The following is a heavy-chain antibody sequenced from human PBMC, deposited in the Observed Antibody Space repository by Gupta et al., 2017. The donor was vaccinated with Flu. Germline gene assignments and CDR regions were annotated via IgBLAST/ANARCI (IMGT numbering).Heavy chain of an antibody. J-gene: IGHJ4*02. CDR1: SGSA. CDR2: IRTKAHNYAT. V-gene: IGHV3-73*01. CDR3: TLAVSGRDY. D-gene: IGHD2-15*01. Sequence: SGSAMHWVRQASGKGLEWVGRIRTKAHNYATTYSVSVRGRFTISRDDSKNTAFLQMNSLKTEDTAVYYCTLAVSGRDYWGQGTLVTVSS.